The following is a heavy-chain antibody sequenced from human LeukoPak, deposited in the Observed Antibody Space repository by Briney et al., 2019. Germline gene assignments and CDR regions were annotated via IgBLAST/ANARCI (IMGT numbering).Heavy chain of an antibody. Sequence: SETLSLTCTVSGGSISSYYWSWIRQPPGQGLEWIGNIYDSGSTNYNPSLKSRLTISVDTSKNQCSLKLSSVTAADTAVYYCARQSISGSSLSYFDYWAREPWSTSPQ. J-gene: IGHJ4*02. CDR1: GGSISSYY. V-gene: IGHV4-59*01. D-gene: IGHD3-22*01. CDR2: IYDSGST. CDR3: ARQSISGSSLSYFDY.